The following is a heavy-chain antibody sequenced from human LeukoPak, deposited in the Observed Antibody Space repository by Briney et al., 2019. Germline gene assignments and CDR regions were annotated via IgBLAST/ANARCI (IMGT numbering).Heavy chain of an antibody. J-gene: IGHJ4*02. V-gene: IGHV3-13*01. Sequence: GGSLRLSCAASGFTISSYDMHWVRQATGKGLEWVSAIGTTGDTYYSQSVRGRFTISRENAKNSLLLQMNSLRAGDAAVYFCASSPSYSSSWYALDSWGQGTLVTVSS. D-gene: IGHD6-13*01. CDR1: GFTISSYD. CDR2: IGTTGDT. CDR3: ASSPSYSSSWYALDS.